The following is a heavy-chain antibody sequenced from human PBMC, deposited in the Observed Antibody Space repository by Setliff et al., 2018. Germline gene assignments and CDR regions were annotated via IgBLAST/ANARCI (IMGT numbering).Heavy chain of an antibody. D-gene: IGHD1-1*01. V-gene: IGHV4-4*07. CDR1: RGSINSHY. Sequence: SETLSLTCTVSRGSINSHYWSWIRQPVGKGLEWIGRIFGSGSTNYNPSLKSRVTMSIDTSKNQFFLKVRSVTAADTAVYYCARDRGSNNSPEDFDYWGLGTLVTVSS. CDR2: IFGSGST. J-gene: IGHJ4*02. CDR3: ARDRGSNNSPEDFDY.